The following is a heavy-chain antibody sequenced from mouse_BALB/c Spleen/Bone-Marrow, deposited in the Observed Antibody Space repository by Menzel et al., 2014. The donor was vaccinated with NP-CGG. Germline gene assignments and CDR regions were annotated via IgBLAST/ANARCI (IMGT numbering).Heavy chain of an antibody. CDR3: ARYYGSSYDY. J-gene: IGHJ2*01. CDR2: ISSGGNYT. CDR1: GFTFSSYA. V-gene: IGHV5-9-3*01. Sequence: EVHLVESGGGLMKPGGSLKLSCAASGFTFSSYAMSWVRQTPEKRLEWVATISSGGNYTYYPDSVKGRFTISRDNAKNTLYLQMSSLRSEDTAMYYCARYYGSSYDYWGQGTTLTVSS. D-gene: IGHD1-1*01.